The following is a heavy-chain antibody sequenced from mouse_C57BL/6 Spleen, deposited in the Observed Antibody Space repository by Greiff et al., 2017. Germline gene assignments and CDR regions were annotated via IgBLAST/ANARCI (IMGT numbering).Heavy chain of an antibody. CDR3: ARADSNYPYWYFDV. Sequence: EVQLQQSGPELVKPGALVKIPCKASGYTFTDYNMDWVKQSHGKSLEWIGVINPNNGGTNYNQKFKGKATLTVDKSSSTAYMELRSLTSEDTAVYYGARADSNYPYWYFDVWGTGTTVTVSS. J-gene: IGHJ1*03. CDR2: INPNNGGT. CDR1: GYTFTDYN. V-gene: IGHV1-18*01. D-gene: IGHD2-5*01.